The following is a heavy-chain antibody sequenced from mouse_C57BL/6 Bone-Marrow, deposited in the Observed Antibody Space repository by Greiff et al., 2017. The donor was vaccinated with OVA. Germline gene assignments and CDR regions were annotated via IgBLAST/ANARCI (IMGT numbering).Heavy chain of an antibody. J-gene: IGHJ4*01. Sequence: EVQLQQSGGGLVKPGGSLKLSCAASGFTFSDYGMHWVRQAPEKGLEWVAYISSGSSTIYYADTVKGRFTISRDNAKNTLFLQMTSLRSEDTAMYYCARRDYSNYGAMVYWGQGTSVTVSS. CDR1: GFTFSDYG. CDR3: ARRDYSNYGAMVY. CDR2: ISSGSSTI. D-gene: IGHD2-5*01. V-gene: IGHV5-17*01.